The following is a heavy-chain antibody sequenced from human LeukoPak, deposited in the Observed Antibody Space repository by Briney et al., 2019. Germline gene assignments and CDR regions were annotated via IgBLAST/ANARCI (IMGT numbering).Heavy chain of an antibody. CDR1: GYTFTGYY. J-gene: IGHJ1*01. D-gene: IGHD1-26*01. CDR2: INPNSGGT. V-gene: IGHV1-2*02. Sequence: SEKVSCKASGYTFTGYYLHWVRQAPGQGLDWMGWINPNSGGTTYAQNFKGRVTMTWDTSISTAYMELSRLRSDDTAVYYCAREWELLRKYLYHWGQGTLVTVSA. CDR3: AREWELLRKYLYH.